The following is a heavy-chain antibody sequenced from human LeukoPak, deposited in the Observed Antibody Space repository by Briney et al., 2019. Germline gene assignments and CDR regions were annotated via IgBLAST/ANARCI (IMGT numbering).Heavy chain of an antibody. CDR1: GYTFTSYG. J-gene: IGHJ3*02. CDR3: ARDRLGATPAGAFDI. V-gene: IGHV1-18*01. Sequence: ASVKVSCKASGYTFTSYGISWVRQAPGQGLEWMGWISAYNGITNYAQKLQGRVTMTTDTSTSTAYMELRSLRSDDTAVYYCARDRLGATPAGAFDIWGQGTMVTVSS. D-gene: IGHD1-26*01. CDR2: ISAYNGIT.